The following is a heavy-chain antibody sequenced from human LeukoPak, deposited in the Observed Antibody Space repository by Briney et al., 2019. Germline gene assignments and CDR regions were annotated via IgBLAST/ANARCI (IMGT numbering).Heavy chain of an antibody. V-gene: IGHV1-18*01. CDR3: ARAGYSSGGSWYPGAFDY. Sequence: ASVKVSCKASGYTFTNYGFTWVRQAPGQGLGWMGCISGDNGHTNYAQNFQGRVTMTTETSTSTAYMELRSLRSDDTAVYYCARAGYSSGGSWYPGAFDYWGQGTLVTVSS. J-gene: IGHJ4*02. CDR1: GYTFTNYG. CDR2: ISGDNGHT. D-gene: IGHD2-15*01.